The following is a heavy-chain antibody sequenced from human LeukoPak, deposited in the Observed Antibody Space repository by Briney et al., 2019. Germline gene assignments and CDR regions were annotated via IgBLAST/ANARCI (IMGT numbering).Heavy chain of an antibody. V-gene: IGHV4-39*01. CDR2: FSYSGRT. D-gene: IGHD3-22*01. Sequence: SETLSLTCSVSGGSISSSSYYWGWIRQPPGKGLEYIGSFSYSGRTYYNPSLKSRVTISVDTSKNQFSLKLSFVTAADTAVYYCASLSKYYYESRGFFDYWGQGTLVTVSS. CDR3: ASLSKYYYESRGFFDY. J-gene: IGHJ4*02. CDR1: GGSISSSSYY.